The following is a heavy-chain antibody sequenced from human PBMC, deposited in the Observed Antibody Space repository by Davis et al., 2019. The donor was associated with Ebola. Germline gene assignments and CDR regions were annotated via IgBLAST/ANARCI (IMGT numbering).Heavy chain of an antibody. Sequence: ASVKVSCKASGYTFTSYAPNWVRQASANGPEWMGWINPNSGNTGYAQKFQGRVTMTRNTSISTAYMELSSLRSEDTAVYYCARGKNDCWSGYYIFPHTYYYYGMDVWGQGTTVTVSS. J-gene: IGHJ6*02. CDR3: ARGKNDCWSGYYIFPHTYYYYGMDV. CDR1: GYTFTSYA. V-gene: IGHV1-8*02. D-gene: IGHD3-3*01. CDR2: INPNSGNT.